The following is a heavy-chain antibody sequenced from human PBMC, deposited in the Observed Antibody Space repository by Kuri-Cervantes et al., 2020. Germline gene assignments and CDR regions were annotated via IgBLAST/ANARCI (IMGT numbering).Heavy chain of an antibody. Sequence: GGSLRLSCAASGFTFSSYDMNWVRQSTGKGLEWVSTFGTAGDTYPPGAVTGRFIISRDTSKNTLYLQMNSLKTEDTAVYYCTTVFFPGYQWGQGTLVTVSS. CDR2: FGTAGDT. V-gene: IGHV3-13*01. D-gene: IGHD5-18*01. CDR1: GFTFSSYD. J-gene: IGHJ4*02. CDR3: TTVFFPGYQ.